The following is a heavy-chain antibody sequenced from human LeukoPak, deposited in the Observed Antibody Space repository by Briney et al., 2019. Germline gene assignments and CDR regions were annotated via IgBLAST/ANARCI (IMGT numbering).Heavy chain of an antibody. CDR1: GFTFSNAW. Sequence: GGSLRLSCAASGFTFSNAWMSWVRQAPGKGLEWVGRIKSKTDGGTTDYAAPVKGRFTISRDDSKNMLYLQMNSLTSEDTAMYYCTKDLPFTRGGVIVDWGQGTLVTVSS. D-gene: IGHD3-16*01. CDR2: IKSKTDGGTT. J-gene: IGHJ4*02. V-gene: IGHV3-15*01. CDR3: TKDLPFTRGGVIVD.